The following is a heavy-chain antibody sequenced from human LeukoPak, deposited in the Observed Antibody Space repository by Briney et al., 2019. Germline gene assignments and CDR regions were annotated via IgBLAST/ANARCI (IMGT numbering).Heavy chain of an antibody. J-gene: IGHJ6*02. CDR1: GYTFTSYG. D-gene: IGHD2-15*01. CDR3: ARDLSCSGGSCYFGFDYYYGMDV. Sequence: VASVKVSCKASGYTFTSYGISWVRQAPGQGLEWMGWISAYNGNTNYAQKLQGRVTMTTDTSTSTAYMELRSLRSDDAAVYYCARDLSCSGGSCYFGFDYYYGMDVWGQGTTVTVSS. CDR2: ISAYNGNT. V-gene: IGHV1-18*01.